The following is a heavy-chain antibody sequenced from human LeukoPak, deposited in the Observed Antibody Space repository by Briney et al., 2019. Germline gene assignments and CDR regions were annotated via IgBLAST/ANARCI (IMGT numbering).Heavy chain of an antibody. J-gene: IGHJ4*02. V-gene: IGHV4-39*01. D-gene: IGHD2/OR15-2a*01. CDR1: GGSVRNPNYY. CDR2: IYISGLT. Sequence: PSETLSLTCTVSGGSVRNPNYYWGWIRQPPGKGLEWIGSIYISGLTYYNPSLKSRVTISVDTSKDQFSLMLTSVTAADTAVYYCAGHHPRNTVDFWGQGTLVTVSS. CDR3: AGHHPRNTVDF.